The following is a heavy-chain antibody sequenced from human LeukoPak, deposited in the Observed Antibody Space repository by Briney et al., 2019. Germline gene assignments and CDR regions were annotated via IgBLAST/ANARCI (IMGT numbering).Heavy chain of an antibody. Sequence: ASVKVSCKASGYTFTGYYMHWVRQAPGQGLEWMGWINPNSGGTNYAQKFQGRVTMTRDTSISTAYMELSRLRSDDTAVYYCAIGAFFGVVIVRLNRLDYWGQGTLVTVSS. D-gene: IGHD3-3*01. CDR2: INPNSGGT. V-gene: IGHV1-2*02. CDR3: AIGAFFGVVIVRLNRLDY. J-gene: IGHJ4*02. CDR1: GYTFTGYY.